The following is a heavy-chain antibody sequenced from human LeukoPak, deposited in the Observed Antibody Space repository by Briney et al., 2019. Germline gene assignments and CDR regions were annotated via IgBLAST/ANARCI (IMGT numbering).Heavy chain of an antibody. Sequence: SETLSLTCSVSGGSISSLYRSWIRQPPGKGPEWIGYIYYTGSTNYNPSLKSRVTMFVDMSKNQFSLRLSSVTAADTAVYYCARHRAYSSSSPFDYWGQGTLVTVSS. V-gene: IGHV4-59*08. CDR2: IYYTGST. CDR1: GGSISSLY. J-gene: IGHJ4*02. CDR3: ARHRAYSSSSPFDY. D-gene: IGHD6-6*01.